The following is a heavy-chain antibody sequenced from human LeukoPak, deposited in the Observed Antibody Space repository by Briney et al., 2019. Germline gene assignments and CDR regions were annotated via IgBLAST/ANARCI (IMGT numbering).Heavy chain of an antibody. CDR3: ARVPPMIVVAPFDP. CDR2: ISAYNGNI. Sequence: ASVKVSCKASGYTFTSYGISWVRQAPGQGLEWMGWISAYNGNINYAQMLQGRVTMTTDTSTSTAYMELRSLRSDDTAVYYCARVPPMIVVAPFDPWGQGTLVTVSS. CDR1: GYTFTSYG. J-gene: IGHJ5*02. D-gene: IGHD3-22*01. V-gene: IGHV1-18*01.